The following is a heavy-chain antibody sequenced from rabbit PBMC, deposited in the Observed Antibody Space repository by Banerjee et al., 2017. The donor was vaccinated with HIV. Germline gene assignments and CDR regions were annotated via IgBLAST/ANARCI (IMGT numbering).Heavy chain of an antibody. D-gene: IGHD6-1*01. CDR3: ARDLYAGYVDYGYGPNFNL. CDR2: IDGGSSGST. CDR1: GFSFSSSYY. Sequence: QEQLVESGGGLVQPEGSLTLTCTASGFSFSSSYYMCWVRQAPGKGLEWIACIDGGSSGSTYYASWAKGRFTISKTSSTTVTLQMTSLTAADTATYFCARDLYAGYVDYGYGPNFNLWGPGTLVTVS. J-gene: IGHJ4*01. V-gene: IGHV1S45*01.